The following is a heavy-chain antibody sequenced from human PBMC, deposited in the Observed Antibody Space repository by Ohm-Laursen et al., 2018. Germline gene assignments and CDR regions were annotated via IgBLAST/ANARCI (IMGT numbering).Heavy chain of an antibody. D-gene: IGHD2-15*01. Sequence: GSLRLSCAASGFTFSIYAMHWVRQAPGKGLEYVSAIGNDGSSTYYANSVKGRFTISRDNSKNTLYLQMGSLRTEDTAVYHCARDPWDYCRDGNCDDPWGQGTLVTVSS. V-gene: IGHV3-64*01. CDR3: ARDPWDYCRDGNCDDP. CDR2: IGNDGSST. CDR1: GFTFSIYA. J-gene: IGHJ5*02.